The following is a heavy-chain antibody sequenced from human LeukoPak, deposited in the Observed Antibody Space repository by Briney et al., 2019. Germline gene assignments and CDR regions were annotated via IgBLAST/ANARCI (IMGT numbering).Heavy chain of an antibody. J-gene: IGHJ4*02. Sequence: SETLSLTCAVYGGSFSGYYWSWLRQPPGKGLEWIGEINHSGSTNYNPSLKSRVTISVDTSKNQFSLKLSSVTAADTAVYYCARGGRIYYYDSSGYYYGYWGQGTLVTVSS. CDR3: ARGGRIYYYDSSGYYYGY. CDR2: INHSGST. V-gene: IGHV4-34*01. CDR1: GGSFSGYY. D-gene: IGHD3-22*01.